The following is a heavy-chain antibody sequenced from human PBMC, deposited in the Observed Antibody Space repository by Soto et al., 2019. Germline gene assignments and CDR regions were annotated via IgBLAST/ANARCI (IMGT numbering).Heavy chain of an antibody. V-gene: IGHV3-49*03. D-gene: IGHD3-16*02. CDR2: IRSKAYGGTT. Sequence: GGSLRLSCTASGFTFGDYAMSWFRQAPGKGLEWVGFIRSKAYGGTTEYAASVKGRFTISRDDSKSIAYLQMNSLKTEDTAVYYCTRVPTYDYIWGSYRPFDYWGQGTLVTVSS. CDR1: GFTFGDYA. J-gene: IGHJ4*02. CDR3: TRVPTYDYIWGSYRPFDY.